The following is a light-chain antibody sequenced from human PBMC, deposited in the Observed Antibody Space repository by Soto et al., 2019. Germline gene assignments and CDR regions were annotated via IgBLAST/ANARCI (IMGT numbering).Light chain of an antibody. J-gene: IGKJ1*01. CDR1: QSVSSY. CDR2: GAS. V-gene: IGKV3-20*01. Sequence: EIVLTQSPGTLSLSPGERATLSCRATQSVSSYLAWYQQKPGQAPRLLIYGASSRATGIPDRFSGSGSGTDFTLTINRLEPEDFAVYYCQQYGNSPWTFGQGTKVEIK. CDR3: QQYGNSPWT.